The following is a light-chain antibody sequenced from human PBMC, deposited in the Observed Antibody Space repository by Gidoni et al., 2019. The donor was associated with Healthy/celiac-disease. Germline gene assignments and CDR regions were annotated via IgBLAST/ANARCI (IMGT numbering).Light chain of an antibody. V-gene: IGKV4-1*01. Sequence: DIVMTQSPDSLAVSLGERATINCKSSQSVLYSSNNKNYLAWYQQKPGQPPNLLIYWASTRESGVPDRFSVSGSGTDFTLTISSLRAEDVAVYFCQQYYTTPGTFGQGTKVEIK. J-gene: IGKJ1*01. CDR2: WAS. CDR1: QSVLYSSNNKNY. CDR3: QQYYTTPGT.